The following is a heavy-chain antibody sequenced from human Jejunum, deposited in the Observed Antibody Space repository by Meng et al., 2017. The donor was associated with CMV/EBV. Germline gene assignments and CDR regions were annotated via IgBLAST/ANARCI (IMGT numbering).Heavy chain of an antibody. V-gene: IGHV3-74*01. D-gene: IGHD1-14*01. CDR2: MNSDGTTI. J-gene: IGHJ4*02. CDR1: GFSFSNSW. CDR3: ATAGNYYFGN. Sequence: LSCAASGFSFSNSWMHWVRQAPGKGLVWDSRMNSDGTTINYADSVRGRFTISRDNAKNTLYLQMNSLRDEDTAVYYCATAGNYYFGNWGQGTLVTVSS.